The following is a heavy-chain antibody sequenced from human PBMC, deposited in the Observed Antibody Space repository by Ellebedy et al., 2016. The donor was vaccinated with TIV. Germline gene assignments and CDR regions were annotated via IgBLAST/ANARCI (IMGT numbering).Heavy chain of an antibody. D-gene: IGHD4-17*01. CDR2: INPNSGGT. CDR1: GYTFTSYY. Sequence: AASVKVSCKASGYTFTSYYMHWVRQAPGQGLEWMGWINPNSGGTNYAQKFQGWVTMTRDTSISTAYMELSRLRSDDTAVYYCARDGAYGDYSFDYWGQGTLVTVSS. J-gene: IGHJ4*02. CDR3: ARDGAYGDYSFDY. V-gene: IGHV1-2*04.